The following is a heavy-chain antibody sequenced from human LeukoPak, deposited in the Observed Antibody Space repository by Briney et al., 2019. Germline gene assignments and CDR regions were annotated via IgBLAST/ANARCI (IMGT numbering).Heavy chain of an antibody. CDR2: VYYSGST. D-gene: IGHD3-22*01. V-gene: IGHV4-39*01. CDR3: ARQYYDSSGYYPWYFDY. Sequence: SETLSLTCTVSGGSFSSTTYYWGWIRQPPGKGLEWIGSVYYSGSTYYNQSLKRRVTISVDTSKNHFSLKLTSVTAADTAVYYCARQYYDSSGYYPWYFDYWGQGTLVTVSS. J-gene: IGHJ4*02. CDR1: GGSFSSTTYY.